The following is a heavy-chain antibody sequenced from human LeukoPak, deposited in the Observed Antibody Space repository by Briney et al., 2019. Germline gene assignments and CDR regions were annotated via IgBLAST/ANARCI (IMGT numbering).Heavy chain of an antibody. J-gene: IGHJ4*02. CDR3: ARETGSFVKF. Sequence: GGSLRLSCAASGFTFSGSAIHWVRQASGKGLEWVGRIRSKANSYATIYAASVQGRFTISRDDSKNTAYLQMNSLKTEDTAVYYCARETGSFVKFGGQGTLVTVSS. D-gene: IGHD2-15*01. CDR1: GFTFSGSA. V-gene: IGHV3-73*01. CDR2: IRSKANSYAT.